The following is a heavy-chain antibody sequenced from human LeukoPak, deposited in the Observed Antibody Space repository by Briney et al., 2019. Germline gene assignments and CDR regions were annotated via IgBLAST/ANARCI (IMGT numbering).Heavy chain of an antibody. CDR3: EKDLSYSGSCRAFGY. V-gene: IGHV3-23*01. Sequence: PGGSLRLSCAASGFTFSSYAMTWVRQDPGKGLEWVSGISGSGASTYYADSVKGRFTISRDNSKNTMYLQMNSLRAEDTAVYYCEKDLSYSGSCRAFGYCRQGTLVTVSS. CDR1: GFTFSSYA. D-gene: IGHD1-26*01. J-gene: IGHJ4*02. CDR2: ISGSGAST.